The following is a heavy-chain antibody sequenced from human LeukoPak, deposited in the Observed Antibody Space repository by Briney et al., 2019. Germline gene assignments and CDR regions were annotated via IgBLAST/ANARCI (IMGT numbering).Heavy chain of an antibody. J-gene: IGHJ5*02. Sequence: GSSVKVSCKASGGTFSSYAISWVRQAPGQGLEWMGWMNPHSGNTGYAQKFQGRVTMTRDTSISTAYMELSRLRSDDTAVYYCARTYCSGGSCYSRWFDPWGQGTLVTVSS. CDR2: MNPHSGNT. CDR3: ARTYCSGGSCYSRWFDP. V-gene: IGHV1-8*02. CDR1: GGTFSSYA. D-gene: IGHD2-15*01.